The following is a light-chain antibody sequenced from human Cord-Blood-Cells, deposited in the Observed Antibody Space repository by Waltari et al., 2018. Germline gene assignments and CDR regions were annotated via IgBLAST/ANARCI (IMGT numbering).Light chain of an antibody. J-gene: IGKJ5*01. V-gene: IGKV3-11*01. CDR3: QQRSNWPLIT. Sequence: EIVLTQSTATLSLSPGERATLSCRDSQSVSSYLAWYQQKPGQAPRLLIYDASNRATGIPARFSGSGSGTDFTLTISSLEPEDFAVYYCQQRSNWPLITFGQGTRLEIK. CDR1: QSVSSY. CDR2: DAS.